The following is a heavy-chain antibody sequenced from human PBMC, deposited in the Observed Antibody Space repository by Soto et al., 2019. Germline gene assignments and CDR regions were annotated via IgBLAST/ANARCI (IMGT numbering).Heavy chain of an antibody. CDR3: ARTRKRRVPGIVVANIDY. D-gene: IGHD6-19*01. V-gene: IGHV4-59*01. CDR2: IHYTGST. J-gene: IGHJ4*02. CDR1: GGFSSYY. Sequence: PSETLSLTCNVSGGFSSYYWSWIRQPPGKGLEWIGYIHYTGSTNYNPSLKSRVTISVDTSKNRFSLNLSSVTAADTAVYYCARTRKRRVPGIVVANIDYWGQGTLVTVSS.